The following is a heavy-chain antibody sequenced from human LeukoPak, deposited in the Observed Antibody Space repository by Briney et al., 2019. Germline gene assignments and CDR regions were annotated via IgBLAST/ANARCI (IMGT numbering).Heavy chain of an antibody. Sequence: GGSLRLSCAASGFTVSSNYMSWVRRAPGKGLECVSVIYSGGSTYYADSVKGRFTISRDSSKNTLYLQMNSLRAEDTAVYYCARGAGTTLSHFDYWGQGTLVSVSS. V-gene: IGHV3-53*01. CDR1: GFTVSSNY. J-gene: IGHJ4*02. CDR2: IYSGGST. CDR3: ARGAGTTLSHFDY. D-gene: IGHD1-1*01.